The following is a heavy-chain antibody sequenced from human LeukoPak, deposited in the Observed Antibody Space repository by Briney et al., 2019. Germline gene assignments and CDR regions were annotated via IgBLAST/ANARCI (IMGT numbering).Heavy chain of an antibody. CDR1: GYTFTSYD. Sequence: ASVKVSCKASGYTFTSYDINWVRQATGQGLEWMGWMNPNSGNTGYAQKFQGRVTITRNTSISTAYMELSSLRSVDTAVYYCARGFSVFGVVTEYFDYWGQGTLVTVSS. CDR2: MNPNSGNT. V-gene: IGHV1-8*03. D-gene: IGHD3-3*01. J-gene: IGHJ4*02. CDR3: ARGFSVFGVVTEYFDY.